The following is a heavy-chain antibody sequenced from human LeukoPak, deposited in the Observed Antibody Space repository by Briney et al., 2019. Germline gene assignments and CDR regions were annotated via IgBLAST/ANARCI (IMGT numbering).Heavy chain of an antibody. CDR3: ARSGLSSGWYGY. J-gene: IGHJ4*02. CDR1: GGTFSSYA. Sequence: GASVKVSCKASGGTFSSYAISWVRQAPGQGLEWMGGIIPIFGTANYAQKFQGRVTITADKSTSTAYMELSSLRSEDTAVYYCARSGLSSGWYGYWGQGTLVTVSS. V-gene: IGHV1-69*06. CDR2: IIPIFGTA. D-gene: IGHD6-19*01.